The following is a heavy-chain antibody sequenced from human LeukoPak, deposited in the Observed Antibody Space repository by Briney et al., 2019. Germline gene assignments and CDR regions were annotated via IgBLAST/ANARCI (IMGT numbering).Heavy chain of an antibody. Sequence: GASVKVSCKASGGTFSSYAISWVRQAPGQGLEWMGGIIPIFGTANYAQKFQGRVTITTDESTSTAYMELSSLRSEDTAVYYCARGPSPVTPYYFDYWGQGTLVTVSS. V-gene: IGHV1-69*05. CDR2: IIPIFGTA. J-gene: IGHJ4*02. CDR3: ARGPSPVTPYYFDY. CDR1: GGTFSSYA. D-gene: IGHD3-16*02.